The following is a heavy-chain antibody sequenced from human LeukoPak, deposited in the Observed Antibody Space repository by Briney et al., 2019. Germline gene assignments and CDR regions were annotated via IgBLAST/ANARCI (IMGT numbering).Heavy chain of an antibody. CDR1: GFIFSSYE. CDR3: ARETAHCGGDCYDY. V-gene: IGHV3-48*03. Sequence: PGGSLRLSCAGHGFIFSSYEINWVRQAPGKGLEWISYIGINEDNIYYADSVKGRFTISRDNAKSSVSLQMNSLRVEDTAVYYCARETAHCGGDCYDYWGQGTLVTVSS. CDR2: IGINEDNI. J-gene: IGHJ4*02. D-gene: IGHD2-21*01.